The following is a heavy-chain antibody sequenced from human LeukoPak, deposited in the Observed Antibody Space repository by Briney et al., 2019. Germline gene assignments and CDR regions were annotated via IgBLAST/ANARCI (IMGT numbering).Heavy chain of an antibody. CDR3: ARDTSGLFDN. Sequence: PSETLSLTCTVSGGSISIYYWIGIRHPPGKGLEYIGYIYNSGSTNYNPSLKSRVTMSVDTSKNQFSLKLSSVTAADTAVYYCARDTSGLFDNWSQGTLVTVSS. CDR1: GGSISIYY. J-gene: IGHJ4*02. D-gene: IGHD6-19*01. CDR2: IYNSGST. V-gene: IGHV4-59*13.